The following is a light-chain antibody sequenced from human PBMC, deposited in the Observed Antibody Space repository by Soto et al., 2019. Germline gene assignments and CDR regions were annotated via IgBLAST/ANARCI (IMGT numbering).Light chain of an antibody. Sequence: EIVMTQSPATLSVSPGERGTLSCRASQSVGSNLAWYQQKPGQAPRLLIYGAYTRATGIPARFSGSRSGTEFTLPISSLQSEDFAVNYCKQYNNWPPWTFGQGPKVEIK. CDR1: QSVGSN. CDR2: GAY. J-gene: IGKJ1*01. V-gene: IGKV3-15*01. CDR3: KQYNNWPPWT.